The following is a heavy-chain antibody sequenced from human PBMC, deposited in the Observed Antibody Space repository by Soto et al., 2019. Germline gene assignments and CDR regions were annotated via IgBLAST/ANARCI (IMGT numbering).Heavy chain of an antibody. V-gene: IGHV3-15*01. J-gene: IGHJ3*02. CDR1: GFTFSNAW. Sequence: GSLRLSCAASGFTFSNAWMTWVRQAPGKGLEWVGRINRKTDGGTTGYAAPVRGRFTISRDDSKNTLYLQMNSLKTEDTAVYYCTKALYCSSTSCYSGGDTFHIWGQGTMVTVSS. CDR3: TKALYCSSTSCYSGGDTFHI. CDR2: INRKTDGGTT. D-gene: IGHD2-2*01.